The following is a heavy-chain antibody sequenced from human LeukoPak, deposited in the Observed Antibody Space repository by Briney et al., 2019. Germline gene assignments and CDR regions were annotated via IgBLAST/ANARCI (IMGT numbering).Heavy chain of an antibody. CDR1: GFTFSNAW. V-gene: IGHV3-30*18. CDR2: ISYDGSNK. Sequence: GGSLRLSCAASGFTFSNAWMSWARQAPGKGLEWVAVISYDGSNKYYADSVKGRFTIPRDNSKNTLYLQMNSLRAEDTAVYYCAKDTGELAFDYWGQGTLVTVSS. CDR3: AKDTGELAFDY. J-gene: IGHJ4*02. D-gene: IGHD1-26*01.